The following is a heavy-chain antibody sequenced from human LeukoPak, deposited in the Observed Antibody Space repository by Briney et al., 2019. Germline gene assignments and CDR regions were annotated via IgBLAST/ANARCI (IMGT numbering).Heavy chain of an antibody. CDR3: AREGTGSYMDV. CDR1: GFTVSPNY. Sequence: PGGSLRLSCVVSGFTVSPNYMGWVRQIPGKGLEWASIIYPNGDTYNADSVKGRFTISRDTSTNTLYLQMNSLRAEDTAVYYCAREGTGSYMDVWGKGTTVTVSS. V-gene: IGHV3-53*01. D-gene: IGHD1/OR15-1a*01. J-gene: IGHJ6*03. CDR2: IYPNGDT.